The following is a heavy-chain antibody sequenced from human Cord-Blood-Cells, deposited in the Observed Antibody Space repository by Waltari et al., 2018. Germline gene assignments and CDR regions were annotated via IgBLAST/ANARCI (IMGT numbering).Heavy chain of an antibody. CDR2: IIPIFGTA. CDR3: ARDPLLGELSFC. CDR1: GGTFSSYA. Sequence: QVQLVQSGAEVKKPGSSVKVSCTASGGTFSSYAISGVRKAPGQGLEWMGGIIPIFGTANYAQKFQGRVTITADESTSTAYMELSSLRSEDTAVYYCARDPLLGELSFCWGQGTLVTVSS. D-gene: IGHD3-16*02. J-gene: IGHJ4*02. V-gene: IGHV1-69*01.